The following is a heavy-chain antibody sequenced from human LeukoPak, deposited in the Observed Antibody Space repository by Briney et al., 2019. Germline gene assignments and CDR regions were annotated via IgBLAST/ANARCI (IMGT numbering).Heavy chain of an antibody. CDR3: AQGTTAPYYFDY. D-gene: IGHD1-1*01. V-gene: IGHV4-39*07. CDR1: GGSISSSSYY. J-gene: IGHJ4*02. Sequence: SETLSLTCTVSGGSISSSSYYWGWIRQPPGKGLEWIGSIYYSGSTYYNPSLKSRVTISVDTSKNQFSLKLSSVTAADTAVYYCAQGTTAPYYFDYWGQGTLVTVSS. CDR2: IYYSGST.